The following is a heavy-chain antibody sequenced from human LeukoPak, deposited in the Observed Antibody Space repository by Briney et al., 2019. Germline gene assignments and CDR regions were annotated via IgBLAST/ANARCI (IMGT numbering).Heavy chain of an antibody. Sequence: ETLSLTCPVSGGSISSYYWSWVRQAPGKGLEWVANIKQDGSAKYYVDSAKGRFTISRDNAKNSLYLQMNSLRAEDTAVYYCARDSGGPYYDFWSGPWGQGTLVTVSS. J-gene: IGHJ5*02. CDR1: GGSISSYY. CDR2: IKQDGSAK. V-gene: IGHV3-7*01. CDR3: ARDSGGPYYDFWSGP. D-gene: IGHD3-3*01.